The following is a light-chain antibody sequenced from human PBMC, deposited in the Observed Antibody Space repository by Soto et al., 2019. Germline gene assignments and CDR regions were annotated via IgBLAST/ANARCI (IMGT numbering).Light chain of an antibody. CDR1: SSNIGSNT. J-gene: IGLJ1*01. CDR2: NNN. V-gene: IGLV1-44*01. Sequence: QSVLTQPPSASGTPGQRVTISCSGSSSNIGSNTVNWYQQLPGTAPKLLIYNNNQRPSGVPDRFSGSKSGTSASLAISGLQSEDYADEYWAAWDDSLNGLVFGTGTKLTVL. CDR3: AAWDDSLNGLV.